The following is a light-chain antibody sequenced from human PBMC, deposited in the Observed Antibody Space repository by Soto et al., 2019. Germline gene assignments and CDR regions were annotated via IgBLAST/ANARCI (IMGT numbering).Light chain of an antibody. CDR1: QSVTSNY. J-gene: IGKJ4*01. CDR2: GIS. Sequence: EVVMTQSPATLCVFPRPLPRLSCRASQSVTSNYLAWYQQKPGKAPRLLIHGISNRATGVPDRFSGSGSGTDFTLTISSLQPEDFATYYCQQANSFPLNCGGGTTVAIK. V-gene: IGKV3D-7*01. CDR3: QQANSFPLN.